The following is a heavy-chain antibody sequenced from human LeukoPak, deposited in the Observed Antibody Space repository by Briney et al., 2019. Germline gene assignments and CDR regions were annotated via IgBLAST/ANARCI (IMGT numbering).Heavy chain of an antibody. CDR1: GLTFSSYA. V-gene: IGHV3-30-3*01. J-gene: IGHJ5*02. D-gene: IGHD6-13*01. CDR3: ARERSYSSSWYELDP. CDR2: ISYDGSNK. Sequence: PGRSLRLSCAASGLTFSSYAMHWVRQAPGKGLEWVAVISYDGSNKYYADSVKGRFTISRDNSKNTLYLQMNSLRAEDTAVYYCARERSYSSSWYELDPWGQGTLVTVSS.